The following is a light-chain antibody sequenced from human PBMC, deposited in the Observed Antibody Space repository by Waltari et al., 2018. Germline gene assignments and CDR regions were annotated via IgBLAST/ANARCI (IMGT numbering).Light chain of an antibody. CDR2: EVS. V-gene: IGLV2-14*01. Sequence: QSALTQPASVSGSPGQSITIPCTGTSSDVGDYNYFSWYQQHPGKVPKLMIYEVSNRPSGVSNRFSGSKSGNTASLTISGLQAEDEADYFCSSYTSSSIYVFGTGTKVTV. J-gene: IGLJ1*01. CDR1: SSDVGDYNY. CDR3: SSYTSSSIYV.